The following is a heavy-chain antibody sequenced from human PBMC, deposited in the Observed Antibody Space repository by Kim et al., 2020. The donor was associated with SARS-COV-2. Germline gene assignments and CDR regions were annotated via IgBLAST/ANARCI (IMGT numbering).Heavy chain of an antibody. CDR3: AQRNSSSGGFGY. V-gene: IGHV4-4*02. Sequence: NYNPSLKSRVTISVDKAKNQFSLKLSSVTAADTAVYYCAQRNSSSGGFGYWGQGTLVTVSS. J-gene: IGHJ4*02. D-gene: IGHD6-13*01.